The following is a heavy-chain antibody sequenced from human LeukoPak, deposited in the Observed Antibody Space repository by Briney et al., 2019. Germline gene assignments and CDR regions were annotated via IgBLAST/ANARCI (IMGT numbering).Heavy chain of an antibody. CDR1: GGSISSSSYY. Sequence: SETLSLTCTVSGGSISSSSYYWGWIRQPPGKGLEWIGSNYYSGSTYYNPSLKSRVTISVDTSKNQFSLKLSSVTAADTAVYYCASPIAAAEYYYYGMDVWGQGTTVTVSS. CDR2: NYYSGST. V-gene: IGHV4-39*01. CDR3: ASPIAAAEYYYYGMDV. J-gene: IGHJ6*02. D-gene: IGHD6-13*01.